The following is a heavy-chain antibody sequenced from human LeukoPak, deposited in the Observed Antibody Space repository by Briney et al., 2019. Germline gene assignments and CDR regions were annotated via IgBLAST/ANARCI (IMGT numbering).Heavy chain of an antibody. Sequence: GGSLRLSCAASGFTFSRYGMHWVRQAPGKGLEWVANIKEDGSVKYYVDSVKGRFTISRDNAKNSLYLQLNSLRVEDTAVYYCATEGTDGRGSFGWFDSWGQGTLVTVSS. J-gene: IGHJ5*01. CDR1: GFTFSRYG. CDR3: ATEGTDGRGSFGWFDS. CDR2: IKEDGSVK. D-gene: IGHD3-10*01. V-gene: IGHV3-7*01.